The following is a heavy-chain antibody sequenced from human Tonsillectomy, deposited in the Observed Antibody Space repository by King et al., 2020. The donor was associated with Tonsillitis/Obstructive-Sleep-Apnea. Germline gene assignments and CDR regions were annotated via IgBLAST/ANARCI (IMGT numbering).Heavy chain of an antibody. D-gene: IGHD3-3*01. CDR3: ARGEWDFWSGYSNWFDP. V-gene: IGHV4-34*01. J-gene: IGHJ5*02. CDR2: INHSGST. CDR1: GGSFSGYY. Sequence: QVQLQQWGAGLLKPSETLSLTCAVYGGSFSGYYWSWIRQPPGKGLEWIGEINHSGSTNYNPSLKSRVTISVDTSKNRFSLKLSSVTAADTAVYYCARGEWDFWSGYSNWFDPWGQGTLVTVSS.